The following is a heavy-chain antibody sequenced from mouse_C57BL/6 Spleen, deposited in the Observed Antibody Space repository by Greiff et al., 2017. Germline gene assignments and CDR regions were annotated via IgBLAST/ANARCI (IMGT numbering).Heavy chain of an antibody. Sequence: VQLQQSGAELARPGASVKLSCKASGYTFTSYGISWVKQRTGQGLEWIGEIYPRSGNTYYNEKFKGKATMTADKSSSTAYMVLRSLTSEDSAVYFCASSHDYYGREWGYWGHGPTLTVSS. CDR1: GYTFTSYG. CDR2: IYPRSGNT. V-gene: IGHV1-81*01. J-gene: IGHJ2*01. D-gene: IGHD1-1*01. CDR3: ASSHDYYGREWGY.